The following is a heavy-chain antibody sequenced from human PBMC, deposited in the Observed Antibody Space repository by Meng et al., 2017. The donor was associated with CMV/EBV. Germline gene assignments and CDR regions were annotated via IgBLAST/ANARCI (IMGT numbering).Heavy chain of an antibody. Sequence: ASVKVSCKASGYVFTSYDINWVRQAPGQGLEWLGWISAYNGNTNYAQKLQGRVTMTTDTSTSTAYMELRSLRSDDTAVYYCAREGLRGMLLPPGIWGQGTMVTVSS. J-gene: IGHJ3*02. CDR1: GYVFTSYD. D-gene: IGHD4-17*01. CDR3: AREGLRGMLLPPGI. V-gene: IGHV1-18*01. CDR2: ISAYNGNT.